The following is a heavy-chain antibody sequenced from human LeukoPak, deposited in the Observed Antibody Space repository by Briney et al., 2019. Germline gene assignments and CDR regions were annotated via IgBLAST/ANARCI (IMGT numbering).Heavy chain of an antibody. J-gene: IGHJ4*02. Sequence: GEPLKISCKGSGYGFTSYWIGWVRQMPGKGLEWMGIIYPGDSDTRYSPSFQGQVTISADKSISTAYLQWSSLKASDTAIYYCARRLDYGGNSHGYWGQGTLVTVPS. CDR3: ARRLDYGGNSHGY. CDR1: GYGFTSYW. D-gene: IGHD4-23*01. V-gene: IGHV5-51*01. CDR2: IYPGDSDT.